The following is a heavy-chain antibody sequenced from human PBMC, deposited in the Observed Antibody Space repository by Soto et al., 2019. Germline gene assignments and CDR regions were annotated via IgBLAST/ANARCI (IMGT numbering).Heavy chain of an antibody. CDR3: SRDVVVGAKALNY. CDR1: GFTFSNYW. Sequence: EVQLVESGGGLVQPGGSLGLSCAASGFTFSNYWMTWVRQAPGKGLEWVANIKEDGREKHYVDTVKGRFTISRDNAKTSLYLPMNSLRVEDTDVYFCSRDVVVGAKALNYWGQGDLVTVSS. D-gene: IGHD2-15*01. V-gene: IGHV3-7*01. CDR2: IKEDGREK. J-gene: IGHJ4*02.